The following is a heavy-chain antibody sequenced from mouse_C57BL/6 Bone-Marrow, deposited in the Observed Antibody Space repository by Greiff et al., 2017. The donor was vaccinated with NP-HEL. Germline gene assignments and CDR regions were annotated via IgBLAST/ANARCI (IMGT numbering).Heavy chain of an antibody. V-gene: IGHV1-53*01. J-gene: IGHJ4*01. CDR1: GYTFTSYW. CDR3: ARRGTVVATDYYAMDY. D-gene: IGHD1-1*01. CDR2: INPSNGGT. Sequence: VQLQQPGTELVKPGASVKLSCKASGYTFTSYWMHWVKQRPGQGLEWIGNINPSNGGTNYNEKFKSKATLTVDKSSSTAYMQLSSLTSEDSAVYYCARRGTVVATDYYAMDYWGQGTSVTVSS.